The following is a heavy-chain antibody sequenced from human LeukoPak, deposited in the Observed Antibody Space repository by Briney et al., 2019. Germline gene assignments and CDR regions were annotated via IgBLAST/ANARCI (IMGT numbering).Heavy chain of an antibody. CDR1: GGSISSGGYY. Sequence: SETLSLTCTVSGGSISSGGYYWSWIRQPPGKGLEWIGYIYHSGSTYYNPSLKSRVTISVDRSKNQFSLKLSSVAAADTAVYYCARARDSSGLFDYWGQGTLVTVSS. CDR2: IYHSGST. V-gene: IGHV4-30-2*01. CDR3: ARARDSSGLFDY. D-gene: IGHD3-22*01. J-gene: IGHJ4*02.